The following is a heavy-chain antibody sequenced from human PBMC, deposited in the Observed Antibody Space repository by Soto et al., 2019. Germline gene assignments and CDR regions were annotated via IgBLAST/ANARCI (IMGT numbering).Heavy chain of an antibody. CDR1: GVSISSGDYS. J-gene: IGHJ4*02. Sequence: PSETLSLTCAVSGVSISSGDYSWSWLRQPPGKGLEWIGYIYLSGSTIYNPSLRSRVAILIDRSKDQFSLKLNSVTAADTAVYYCASDYTSGSYRLDYWGQGILVTVSS. CDR2: IYLSGST. D-gene: IGHD3-10*01. CDR3: ASDYTSGSYRLDY. V-gene: IGHV4-30-2*01.